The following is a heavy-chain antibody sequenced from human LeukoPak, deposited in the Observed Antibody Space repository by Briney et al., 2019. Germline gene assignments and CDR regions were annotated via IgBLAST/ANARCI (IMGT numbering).Heavy chain of an antibody. D-gene: IGHD3-3*01. V-gene: IGHV4-34*01. Sequence: SETLSLTCAVYGESFSGYSWSWIRQPPGKGLEWIGEINHSGSTNYNPSLKSRVTISVDPSKNQFSLKLNSVTAADTAVYYCARFDFWSGYYFNWFDPWGQGTLVTVSS. CDR3: ARFDFWSGYYFNWFDP. J-gene: IGHJ5*02. CDR2: INHSGST. CDR1: GESFSGYS.